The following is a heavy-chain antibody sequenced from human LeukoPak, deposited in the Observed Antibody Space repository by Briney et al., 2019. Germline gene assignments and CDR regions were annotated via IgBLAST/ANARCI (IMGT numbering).Heavy chain of an antibody. CDR1: GGSISSYY. J-gene: IGHJ6*02. D-gene: IGHD3-9*01. CDR3: ASDTYYHGLDV. Sequence: SETLSLTCTVSGGSISSYYWSWIRQPPGKGLEWIGYIHYSGSTNYNPSLKSRVTISVDTSKKQFTLKLSSVTAADTAMYYCASDTYYHGLDVWGQGTTVTVPS. CDR2: IHYSGST. V-gene: IGHV4-59*08.